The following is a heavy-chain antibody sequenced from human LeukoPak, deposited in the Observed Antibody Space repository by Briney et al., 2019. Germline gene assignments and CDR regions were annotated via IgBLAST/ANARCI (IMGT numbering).Heavy chain of an antibody. CDR1: GGSISSYY. J-gene: IGHJ4*02. Sequence: SETLSLTCTVSGGSISSYYWSWIRQPPGKGLEWIGYIYYSGSTYYNPSLKSRVTISVDTSKNQFSLKLSSVTAADTAVYYCATCSIQLWPCDYWGQGTLVTVSS. CDR2: IYYSGST. D-gene: IGHD5-18*01. V-gene: IGHV4-59*08. CDR3: ATCSIQLWPCDY.